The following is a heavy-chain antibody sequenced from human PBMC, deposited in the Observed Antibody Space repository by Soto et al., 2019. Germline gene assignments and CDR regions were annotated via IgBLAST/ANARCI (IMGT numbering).Heavy chain of an antibody. CDR3: ARDRHHYDFWSGYSAADAFDI. D-gene: IGHD3-3*01. CDR2: ISAYNGNT. CDR1: GYTFTSYG. J-gene: IGHJ3*02. Sequence: QVPLVQSGAEVKKPGASVKVSCKASGYTFTSYGISWVRQAPGQGLEWMGWISAYNGNTNYAQKLQGRVTMTTDTSTSTAYMELRSPRSDDTAVYYCARDRHHYDFWSGYSAADAFDIWGQGTMVTVSS. V-gene: IGHV1-18*01.